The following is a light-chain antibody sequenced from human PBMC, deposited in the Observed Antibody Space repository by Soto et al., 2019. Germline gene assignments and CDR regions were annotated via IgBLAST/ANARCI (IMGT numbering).Light chain of an antibody. Sequence: QSVLTQPPSASGSPGQSVTISCTGTSSDVGAYNYVSWYQQHPGKAPKLLLYQVTKRPSGVPDRCSASKSGNTASLTVSGLQAEDEADYYCSSKAGNHFYVFGTGTKLTVL. V-gene: IGLV2-8*01. CDR3: SSKAGNHFYV. J-gene: IGLJ1*01. CDR2: QVT. CDR1: SSDVGAYNY.